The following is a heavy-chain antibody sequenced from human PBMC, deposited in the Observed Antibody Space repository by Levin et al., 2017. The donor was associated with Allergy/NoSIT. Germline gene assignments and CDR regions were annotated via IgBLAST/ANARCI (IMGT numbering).Heavy chain of an antibody. J-gene: IGHJ2*01. Sequence: SETLSLTCAVYGGSFSGYYWSWIRQPPGKGLEWIGEINHSGSTNYNPSLKSRVTISVDTSKNQFSLKLSSVTAADTAVYYCARSRLIAAAGTRYFDLWGRGTLVTVSS. CDR1: GGSFSGYY. CDR2: INHSGST. D-gene: IGHD6-13*01. V-gene: IGHV4-34*01. CDR3: ARSRLIAAAGTRYFDL.